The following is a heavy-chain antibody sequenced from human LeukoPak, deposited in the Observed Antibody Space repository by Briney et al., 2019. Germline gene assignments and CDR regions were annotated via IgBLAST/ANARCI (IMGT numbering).Heavy chain of an antibody. V-gene: IGHV4-38-2*02. Sequence: SETLSLTCTVSGYSISNGYYWGWIRQPPGKGLEWIGSIYYSGSTFYNPSLKSPVTISVDTSKNQFSLKLSSVTAADTAVYYCARHQVGALRGGGAFDIWGQGTMVIVSS. D-gene: IGHD1-26*01. CDR2: IYYSGST. CDR3: ARHQVGALRGGGAFDI. J-gene: IGHJ3*02. CDR1: GYSISNGYY.